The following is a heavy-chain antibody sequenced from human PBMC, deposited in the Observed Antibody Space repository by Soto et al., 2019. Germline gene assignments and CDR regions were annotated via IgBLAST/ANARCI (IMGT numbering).Heavy chain of an antibody. CDR3: AKVRYSSPMGYYYGMDV. D-gene: IGHD6-19*01. CDR2: IIPIFGTA. Sequence: QVQLEQSGGEVTKPGSSVKVSCKASRVTFSKFIVTWVRQAPGLGLEWVGGIIPIFGTANYAQKFQGRVTITADESTSTSYMEVNNLRSEDTAVYYCAKVRYSSPMGYYYGMDVWGQGTTVTVSS. CDR1: RVTFSKFI. V-gene: IGHV1-69*01. J-gene: IGHJ6*02.